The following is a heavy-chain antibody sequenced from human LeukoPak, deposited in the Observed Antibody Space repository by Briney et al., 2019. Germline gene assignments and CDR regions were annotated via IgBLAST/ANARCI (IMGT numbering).Heavy chain of an antibody. CDR3: ARSPSRRNWFDP. CDR1: GVSISSGDYY. CDR2: INHSGST. Sequence: SETLSLTCTVSGVSISSGDYYWSWIRQPPGKGLEWIGEINHSGSTNYNPSLKSRSTIPVDTSKNQFSLKLSSVTAADTAVYYCARSPSRRNWFDPWGQGTLVTVSS. V-gene: IGHV4-39*07. J-gene: IGHJ5*02.